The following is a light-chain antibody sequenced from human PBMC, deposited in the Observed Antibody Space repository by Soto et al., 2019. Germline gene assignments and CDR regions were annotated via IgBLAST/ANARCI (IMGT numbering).Light chain of an antibody. V-gene: IGKV3-15*01. J-gene: IGKJ2*01. CDR2: GAS. CDR3: QQYNNRHPYT. CDR1: QSVRSD. Sequence: EIVMTQSPATLSVSPGERATLSCRASQSVRSDLAWYQQQRGQAPRLLIYGASPRPTLIPARFSGSGSGTEFTLSMRGLRSEDFAPYCCQQYNNRHPYTLGQGTTLEIK.